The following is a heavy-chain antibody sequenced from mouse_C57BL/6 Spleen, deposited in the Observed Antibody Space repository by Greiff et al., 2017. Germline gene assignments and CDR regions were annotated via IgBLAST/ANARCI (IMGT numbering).Heavy chain of an antibody. D-gene: IGHD2-2*01. CDR2: ISSGSSTI. Sequence: EVQLVESGGGLVKPGGSLKLSCAASGFTFSDYGMHWVRQAPEKGLEWVAYISSGSSTIYYADTVKGRFTISRDNAKNTLFLQMTSLRSEDTAMYDCARNGYDVDWYFDVWGTGTTVTVSS. V-gene: IGHV5-17*01. CDR1: GFTFSDYG. J-gene: IGHJ1*03. CDR3: ARNGYDVDWYFDV.